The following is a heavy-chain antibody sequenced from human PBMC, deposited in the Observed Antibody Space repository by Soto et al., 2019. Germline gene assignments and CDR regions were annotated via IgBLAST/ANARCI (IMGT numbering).Heavy chain of an antibody. CDR3: ARANYDFWSGYPLGWFDP. Sequence: QVQLVQSGAEVKKPGASVKVSCKASGYTFTSYGISWVRQAPGQGLEWMGWISAYNGNTNYAQKLQGRVTMTTDTSPSTAYMELRSLRSDDTAVYYCARANYDFWSGYPLGWFDPWGQGTLVTDSS. CDR1: GYTFTSYG. J-gene: IGHJ5*02. D-gene: IGHD3-3*01. CDR2: ISAYNGNT. V-gene: IGHV1-18*01.